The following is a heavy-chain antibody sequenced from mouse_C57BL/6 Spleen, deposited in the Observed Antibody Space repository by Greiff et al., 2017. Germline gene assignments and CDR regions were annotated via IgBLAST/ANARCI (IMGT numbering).Heavy chain of an antibody. Sequence: VQLQQSGAELVKPGASVKISCKASGYAFSSYWMNWVKQRPGKGLEWIGQFYPGDGDTNYNGQFKGKATPTADKSSATAYMLLSSLTSEDAAVYFCARDYYGSSGAYWGQGTLVTVSA. CDR1: GYAFSSYW. D-gene: IGHD1-1*01. J-gene: IGHJ3*01. CDR3: ARDYYGSSGAY. CDR2: FYPGDGDT. V-gene: IGHV1-80*01.